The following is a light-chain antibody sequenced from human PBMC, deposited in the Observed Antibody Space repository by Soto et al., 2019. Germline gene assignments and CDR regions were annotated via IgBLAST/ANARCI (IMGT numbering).Light chain of an antibody. V-gene: IGKV1-9*01. CDR2: GAS. J-gene: IGKJ3*01. Sequence: DIQLTQSPFFLSASVGDRVTITCRASQGIRSYLAWYQQRPGKAPELLIYGASTLRTGVASRFSGSGSGTEFTLTITSLQLEDFATSCCQQLNLFPHVCTCVPGTKVDIK. CDR1: QGIRSY. CDR3: QQLNLFPHVCT.